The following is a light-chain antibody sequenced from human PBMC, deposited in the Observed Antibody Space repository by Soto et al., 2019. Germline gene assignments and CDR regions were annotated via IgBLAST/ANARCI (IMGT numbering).Light chain of an antibody. V-gene: IGKV3-15*01. J-gene: IGKJ1*01. CDR1: QSVATN. Sequence: VMTQSPATLSVSPGERVTLSCRASQSVATNLAWYQQRPGQAPRLLIYGASKRAIGLPARFSGSGSGTEFTLTISSLQSEDFAVYYCRQYNNWPPWTFGQGTKVDIK. CDR3: RQYNNWPPWT. CDR2: GAS.